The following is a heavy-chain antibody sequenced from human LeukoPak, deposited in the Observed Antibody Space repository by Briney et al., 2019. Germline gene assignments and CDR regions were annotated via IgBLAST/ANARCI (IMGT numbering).Heavy chain of an antibody. CDR3: AKAGPYSSGWYYFDY. J-gene: IGHJ4*02. V-gene: IGHV3-30*18. D-gene: IGHD6-19*01. Sequence: SXXLXXXAXGFTFSSYGMHWVRQAPGKGLEWXXXISYDGSNKYYADSVKGRFTISRDNSKNTLYLQMNSLRAEDTAVYYCAKAGPYSSGWYYFDYWGQGTLVTVSS. CDR1: GFTFSSYG. CDR2: ISYDGSNK.